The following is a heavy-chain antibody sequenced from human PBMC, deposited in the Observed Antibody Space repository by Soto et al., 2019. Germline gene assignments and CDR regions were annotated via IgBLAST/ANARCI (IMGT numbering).Heavy chain of an antibody. J-gene: IGHJ6*02. CDR3: ARVWSYCSGGSCYSYYGMDV. D-gene: IGHD2-15*01. CDR2: ISAYNGNT. Sequence: GXSVKVSCTASGYPFTSYGIIWVRQAPGQGLEWMGWISAYNGNTNYAQKLQGRVTMTTDTSTSTAYMELRSLRSDDTAVYYCARVWSYCSGGSCYSYYGMDVWGQGTTVTVSS. CDR1: GYPFTSYG. V-gene: IGHV1-18*01.